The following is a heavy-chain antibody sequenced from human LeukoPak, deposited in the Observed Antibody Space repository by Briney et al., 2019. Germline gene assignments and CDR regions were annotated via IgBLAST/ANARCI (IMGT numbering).Heavy chain of an antibody. Sequence: ASVKVSCKASGYTFTGYYMHWVRQAPGQGLEWMGWINPDSGDTDYAQKFQGRVTMTRDTSISTAYMELRSLRSDDTAVYYCARGLLNYYGSGTYYTLPDYWGQGTLVTVSS. V-gene: IGHV1-2*02. CDR3: ARGLLNYYGSGTYYTLPDY. CDR1: GYTFTGYY. D-gene: IGHD3-10*01. J-gene: IGHJ4*02. CDR2: INPDSGDT.